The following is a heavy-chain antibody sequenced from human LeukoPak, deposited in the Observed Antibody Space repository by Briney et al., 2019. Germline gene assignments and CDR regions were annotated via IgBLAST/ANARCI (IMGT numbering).Heavy chain of an antibody. V-gene: IGHV4-39*02. J-gene: IGHJ4*02. D-gene: IGHD2-15*01. CDR2: IYYTGSS. CDR1: GFTFGDYA. Sequence: PGGSLRLSCTASGFTFGDYAMSWVRQPPGKGLEWIGSIYYTGSSYYNPSLKSRVTISVDTSKNQFSLKLRSVTAADTAVYYCARDCSGGSCFSGPFEYWGQGTLVTVSS. CDR3: ARDCSGGSCFSGPFEY.